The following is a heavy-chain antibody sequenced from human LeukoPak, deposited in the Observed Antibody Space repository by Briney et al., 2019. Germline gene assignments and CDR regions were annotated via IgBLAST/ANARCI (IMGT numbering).Heavy chain of an antibody. CDR2: VSGNGGST. D-gene: IGHD3-3*01. CDR3: AREGEWDAFDI. J-gene: IGHJ3*02. V-gene: IGHV3-64*01. Sequence: GGSLRLSCAASGFTFSDYAMHWVRQAPGKGLEFVSGVSGNGGSTYYANPMKGRFTISRDNSKNTLYLQMGSLRAEDMAVYYCAREGEWDAFDIWGQGTMVTVSS. CDR1: GFTFSDYA.